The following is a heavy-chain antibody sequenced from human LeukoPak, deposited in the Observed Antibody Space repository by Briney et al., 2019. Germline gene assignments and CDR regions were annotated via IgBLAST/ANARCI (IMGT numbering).Heavy chain of an antibody. D-gene: IGHD5-18*01. CDR3: AAAPSPDVDTAMVYYYGMDV. CDR2: ISGSGGST. CDR1: GFTFSSYA. V-gene: IGHV3-23*01. J-gene: IGHJ6*02. Sequence: GSLRLSCAASGFTFSSYAMSWVRQAPGKGLEWVSAISGSGGSTCYADSVKGRFTISRDNSKNTLYLQMNSLRAEDTAVYYCAAAPSPDVDTAMVYYYGMDVWGQGTTVTVSS.